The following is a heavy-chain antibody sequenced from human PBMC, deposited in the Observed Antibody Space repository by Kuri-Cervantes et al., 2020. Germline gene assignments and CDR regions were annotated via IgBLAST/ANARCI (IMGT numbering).Heavy chain of an antibody. V-gene: IGHV3-21*01. D-gene: IGHD3-9*01. J-gene: IGHJ4*02. CDR2: ISSSSSYI. CDR1: GFTFSSYS. Sequence: GESLKISCAASGFTFSSYSMNWVRQAPGKGLEWVSSISSSSSYIYYADSVKGRFTISRDNAKSSLYLQMNSLRAEDTAVYYCARVADYDILTGYFGPRSFDYWGQGTLVTVSS. CDR3: ARVADYDILTGYFGPRSFDY.